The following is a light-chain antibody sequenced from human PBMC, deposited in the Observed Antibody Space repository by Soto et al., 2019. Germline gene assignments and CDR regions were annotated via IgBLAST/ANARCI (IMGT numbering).Light chain of an antibody. J-gene: IGKJ5*01. Sequence: AIQLTQSPSSLSASVGDRVSITCRASQGISSALAWYQHKPGKPPKILIYDACSLQSGVPSRFSGSESGTECTLTLSSLQPEEFATYYCQQLKSYPFTFGQGTRLEIK. CDR1: QGISSA. CDR3: QQLKSYPFT. CDR2: DAC. V-gene: IGKV1-13*02.